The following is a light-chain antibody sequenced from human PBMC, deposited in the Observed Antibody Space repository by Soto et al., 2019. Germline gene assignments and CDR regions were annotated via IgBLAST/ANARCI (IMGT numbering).Light chain of an antibody. V-gene: IGLV1-44*01. J-gene: IGLJ2*01. Sequence: QSLLTQPPSVSGTPGQRVTISCSGSSSNIGSKSVSWYQHLPQTAPKLLIYSNNQRPSGVPDRFSGSKSGTSASLAISGLQSDDETQYYCAAWDDSLNVLVFGGGTQLTVL. CDR3: AAWDDSLNVLV. CDR1: SSNIGSKS. CDR2: SNN.